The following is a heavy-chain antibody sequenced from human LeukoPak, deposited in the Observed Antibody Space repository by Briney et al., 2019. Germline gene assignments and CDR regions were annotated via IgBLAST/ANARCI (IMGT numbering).Heavy chain of an antibody. CDR1: GYSISSGYY. D-gene: IGHD6-6*01. J-gene: IGHJ6*03. Sequence: SETLSLTCAVSGYSISSGYYWGWIRQPPGKGLEWIGSIYHSGSTYYNPSLKSRVTISVDTSKNQFSLKLSSLRSEDTAVYYCARVSSSSSYYYYYMDVWGKGTTVTVSS. CDR3: ARVSSSSSYYYYYMDV. V-gene: IGHV4-38-2*01. CDR2: IYHSGST.